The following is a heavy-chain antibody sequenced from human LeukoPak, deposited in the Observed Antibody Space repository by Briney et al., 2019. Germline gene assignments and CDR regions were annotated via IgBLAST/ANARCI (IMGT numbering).Heavy chain of an antibody. J-gene: IGHJ4*02. D-gene: IGHD3-22*01. CDR2: IYYSGST. Sequence: PSETLSLTCTVSGGSISSSSYYWGWIRQPPGKGLEWIGSIYYSGSTYYNPSLKSRVTISVDTSKNQFSLKLSSVTAADTAVYYCAGRGYDSSGYYLPTTDYLGQGTLVTVSS. CDR1: GGSISSSSYY. CDR3: AGRGYDSSGYYLPTTDY. V-gene: IGHV4-39*01.